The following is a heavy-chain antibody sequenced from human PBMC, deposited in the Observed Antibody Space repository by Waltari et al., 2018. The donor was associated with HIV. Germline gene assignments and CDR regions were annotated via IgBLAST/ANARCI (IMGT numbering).Heavy chain of an antibody. Sequence: EVQLVESGGGLVQPGGSLRLSCTASGFTFSSYWMHWVRQAPGKGLVWVSVIKTDGRGTNYADSVKGRFTISRDNAKNTLYLQMNSLRAEDTAVYYCARGVGSAYYFDHWGQGTLVTVSS. CDR3: ARGVGSAYYFDH. CDR1: GFTFSSYW. V-gene: IGHV3-74*01. D-gene: IGHD1-26*01. J-gene: IGHJ4*02. CDR2: IKTDGRGT.